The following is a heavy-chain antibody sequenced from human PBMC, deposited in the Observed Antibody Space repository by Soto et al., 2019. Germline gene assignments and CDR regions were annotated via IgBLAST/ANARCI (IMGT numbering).Heavy chain of an antibody. D-gene: IGHD1-26*01. J-gene: IGHJ6*02. CDR3: ARASHYKIDV. V-gene: IGHV3-74*01. CDR2: IDYDGSTS. Sequence: EVQLVESGGDLVQPGGSLRLSCAASGFTLSAHWMHWVRQLPGKGLMSISRIDYDGSTSSYADSVKGRFTIARDNAKNKLYLHMNGLRAEDTAVYYCARASHYKIDVWGQGTTVTVSS. CDR1: GFTLSAHW.